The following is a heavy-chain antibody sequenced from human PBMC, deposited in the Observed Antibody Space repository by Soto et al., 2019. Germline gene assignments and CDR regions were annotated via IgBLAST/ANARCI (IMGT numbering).Heavy chain of an antibody. D-gene: IGHD6-13*01. Sequence: GGSLRLSCAASGFTFSSYSMSWVRQAPGKGLEWVSAISGSGCSTYYADSVKGRFTISRDNSKNTLYLQMNSLRAEDTAVYYCAKGSTRIANYNSLDHWGQGTLVTVSS. CDR3: AKGSTRIANYNSLDH. J-gene: IGHJ5*02. V-gene: IGHV3-23*01. CDR2: ISGSGCST. CDR1: GFTFSSYS.